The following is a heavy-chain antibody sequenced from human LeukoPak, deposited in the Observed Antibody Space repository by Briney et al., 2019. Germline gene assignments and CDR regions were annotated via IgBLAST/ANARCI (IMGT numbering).Heavy chain of an antibody. D-gene: IGHD3-10*01. CDR1: GFTFSSYA. J-gene: IGHJ6*02. Sequence: PGGSLRLSCAASGFTFSSYAMSWVRQAPGKGLEWVSAISGSGGSTYNADSVKGRFTISRDNSKHTLYLQMNSLRAEDTAVYYCARAKVRGVPYYYYGMDVWGQGTTVTVSS. CDR2: ISGSGGST. V-gene: IGHV3-23*01. CDR3: ARAKVRGVPYYYYGMDV.